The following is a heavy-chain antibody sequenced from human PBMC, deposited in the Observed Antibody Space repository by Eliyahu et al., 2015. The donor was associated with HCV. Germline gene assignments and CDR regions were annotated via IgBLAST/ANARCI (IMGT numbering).Heavy chain of an antibody. J-gene: IGHJ4*02. V-gene: IGHV1-69*01. D-gene: IGHD3-9*01. CDR2: IIPIFGTA. Sequence: QVQLVQSGAEVKKPGSSVKVSCKASXXXFSSYAISWVRQAPGQGLEWMGGIIPIFGTANYAQKFQGRVTITADESTSTAYMELSSLRSEDTAVYYCARDLITEYYDILTGYYAFDYWGQGTLVTVSS. CDR1: XXXFSSYA. CDR3: ARDLITEYYDILTGYYAFDY.